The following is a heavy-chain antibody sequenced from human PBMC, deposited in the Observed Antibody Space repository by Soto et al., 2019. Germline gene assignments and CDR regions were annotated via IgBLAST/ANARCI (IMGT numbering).Heavy chain of an antibody. Sequence: GGSLRLSCAASGFTFSNYEMSWVRQAPGKGLEWVSYIGNRGRTIYYADSVKGRFTISRDNANNSLYLQMNSLGAEDTAVYYCARDPAIYSGKFDYGLDVWGQGTTVTVSS. CDR1: GFTFSNYE. CDR3: ARDPAIYSGKFDYGLDV. V-gene: IGHV3-48*03. CDR2: IGNRGRTI. J-gene: IGHJ6*02. D-gene: IGHD4-4*01.